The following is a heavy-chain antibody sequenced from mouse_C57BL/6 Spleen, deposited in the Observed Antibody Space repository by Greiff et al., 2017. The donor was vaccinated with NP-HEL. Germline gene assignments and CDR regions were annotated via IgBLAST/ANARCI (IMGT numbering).Heavy chain of an antibody. Sequence: VQLQQSGAELVRPGASVKLSCKASGYTFTDYYINWVKQRPGQGLEWIARIYPGSGNTYYNEKFKGKATLTADKSSSTAYMQLSSLTSEDSAVKRGESRNEKEGRRKEGGNAMDYWGQGSSVNVSA. V-gene: IGHV1-76*01. CDR2: IYPGSGNT. CDR3: ESRNEKEGRRKEGGNAMDY. D-gene: IGHD1-1*01. CDR1: GYTFTDYY. J-gene: IGHJ4*01.